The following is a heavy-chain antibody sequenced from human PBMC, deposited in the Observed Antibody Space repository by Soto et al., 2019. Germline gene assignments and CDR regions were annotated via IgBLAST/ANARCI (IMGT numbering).Heavy chain of an antibody. D-gene: IGHD2-15*01. CDR2: LHRNGKNT. CDR3: ARDLGVALATLTLDF. Sequence: GGSLRLSCAASGFSVDEYGMSWVRQVPGKGLEWVSGLHRNGKNTSYADSVRGRYAISRDDAKNSLYLQMNSLRAEDTAFYYCARDLGVALATLTLDFWGRGTLVTVSS. J-gene: IGHJ4*02. CDR1: GFSVDEYG. V-gene: IGHV3-20*04.